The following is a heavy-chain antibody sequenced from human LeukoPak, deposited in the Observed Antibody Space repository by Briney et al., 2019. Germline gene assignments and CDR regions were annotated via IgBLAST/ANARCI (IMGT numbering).Heavy chain of an antibody. Sequence: SETLSLTCAVYGGSFSGYYWSWIRQPPGKGLEWIGEINHSGSTNYNPSLKSRVTISVDTSKNQFSLKLSSVTAADTAVYYCARGHGELLYLYWGQGTLVTVSS. V-gene: IGHV4-34*01. CDR3: ARGHGELLYLY. D-gene: IGHD3-10*01. CDR1: GGSFSGYY. CDR2: INHSGST. J-gene: IGHJ4*02.